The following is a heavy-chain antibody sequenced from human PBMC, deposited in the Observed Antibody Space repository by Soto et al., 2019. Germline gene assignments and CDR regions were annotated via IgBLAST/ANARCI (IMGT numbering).Heavy chain of an antibody. Sequence: PGGSLRLSCAASGFTFSSYSMNWVRQAPGKGLEWVSSISSSSSYIYYADSVKGRFTISRDNAKNSLYLQMNSLRAEDTAVYYCASPIQGIAVAGPFDYWGQGTLVTVSS. J-gene: IGHJ4*02. V-gene: IGHV3-21*01. D-gene: IGHD6-19*01. CDR1: GFTFSSYS. CDR3: ASPIQGIAVAGPFDY. CDR2: ISSSSSYI.